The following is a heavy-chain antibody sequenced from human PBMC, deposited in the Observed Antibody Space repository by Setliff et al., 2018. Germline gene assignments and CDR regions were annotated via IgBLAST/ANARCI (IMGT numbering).Heavy chain of an antibody. D-gene: IGHD5-12*01. CDR2: IHASGST. CDR3: ARGGYSRGPPVYYFDY. CDR1: GGSISVYY. Sequence: SETLSLTCTVSGGSISVYYWSWIRQPAGKGLEWIGRIHASGSTNYNPSLKSRVTISVDTSKNQFSLKLSSVTAADTAVYYCARGGYSRGPPVYYFDYWGQGTLVTVSS. V-gene: IGHV4-4*07. J-gene: IGHJ4*02.